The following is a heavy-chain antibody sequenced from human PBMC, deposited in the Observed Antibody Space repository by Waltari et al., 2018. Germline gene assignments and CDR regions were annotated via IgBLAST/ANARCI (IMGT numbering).Heavy chain of an antibody. D-gene: IGHD1-26*01. Sequence: EVRLVESGGGLVKPGGSLRLSCAASAFTFSSYAMNWVRQAPGKGLEWVAGLSASGSRTFYAASMKGRFTISRDNSNNTLYAQMTSLTPEDTATYYCAMSLTVLVRADHWGQGTLVAVSS. CDR2: LSASGSRT. V-gene: IGHV3-23*04. CDR1: AFTFSSYA. CDR3: AMSLTVLVRADH. J-gene: IGHJ4*02.